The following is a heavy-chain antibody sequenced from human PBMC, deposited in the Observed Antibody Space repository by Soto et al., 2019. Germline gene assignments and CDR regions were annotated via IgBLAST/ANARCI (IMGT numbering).Heavy chain of an antibody. J-gene: IGHJ4*02. V-gene: IGHV4-39*01. CDR2: IYYSGST. CDR1: GGSSISSSYY. D-gene: IGHD5-18*01. Sequence: PLETHSLTSTVSGGSSISSSYYWGWIRKPPGKGLEWIGSIYYSGSTYYNPSPKSRVTISVDTSKNQFSLKLSSVTAADTAVYYCARPYSYSVNYFDYWGQGTLVTVSS. CDR3: ARPYSYSVNYFDY.